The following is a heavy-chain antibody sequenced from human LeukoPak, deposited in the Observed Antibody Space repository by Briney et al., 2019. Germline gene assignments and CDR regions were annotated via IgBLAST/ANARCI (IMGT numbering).Heavy chain of an antibody. V-gene: IGHV3-49*03. CDR3: ARVGYSSGKYYFFDS. CDR2: IRRTYYGGTT. Sequence: GGSLRLSCTTSGFTFGDYAVSWLRQAPGKGLEWVGFIRRTYYGGTTDYAASMKGRFTISRDDSKSIAYLQMNSLKTEDTAVYYCARVGYSSGKYYFFDSWGQGTLVTVSS. CDR1: GFTFGDYA. D-gene: IGHD3-22*01. J-gene: IGHJ4*02.